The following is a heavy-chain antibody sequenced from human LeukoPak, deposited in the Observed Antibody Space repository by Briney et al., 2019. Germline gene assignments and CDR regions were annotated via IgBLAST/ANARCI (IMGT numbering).Heavy chain of an antibody. D-gene: IGHD6-13*01. Sequence: GESLKISCKGSGYTFTTYWIGWVRQMPGKGLEWMEIIYPSDSDTRYSPSFQGQVTISADKSISTAYLQWSSLKASDSAMYYCARRYGKLPDYWGQGTLVTVSS. J-gene: IGHJ4*02. V-gene: IGHV5-51*01. CDR2: IYPSDSDT. CDR1: GYTFTTYW. CDR3: ARRYGKLPDY.